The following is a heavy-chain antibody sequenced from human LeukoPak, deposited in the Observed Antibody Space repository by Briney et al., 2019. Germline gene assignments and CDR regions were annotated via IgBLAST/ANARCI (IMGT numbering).Heavy chain of an antibody. CDR2: ISYVGSNK. CDR1: VFTFSSYG. J-gene: IGHJ4*02. D-gene: IGHD4-17*01. Sequence: GGSLRLSCAASVFTFSSYGMHWVRQAPAKGLEWVAVISYVGSNKYYADSVKGRFTISRDNSKNTLYLQMNSLRAEDTAVYYCAKVRSRGAYGDYLNYFDYWGQGTLVSVSS. CDR3: AKVRSRGAYGDYLNYFDY. V-gene: IGHV3-30*18.